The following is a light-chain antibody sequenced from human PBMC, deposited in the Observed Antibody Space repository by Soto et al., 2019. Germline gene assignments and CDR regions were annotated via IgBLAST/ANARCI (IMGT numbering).Light chain of an antibody. V-gene: IGKV3-15*01. CDR2: GAS. CDR1: QSVSSN. Sequence: EIVLTQSPGTLSLSPGERATLSYGASQSVSSNLAWYQQKPGQAPRLLIYGASTSATGIPARFSGSGSGTEFTLTISSLQSEDFAVYYCPQYNNWPLTFGQGTKVDIK. J-gene: IGKJ1*01. CDR3: PQYNNWPLT.